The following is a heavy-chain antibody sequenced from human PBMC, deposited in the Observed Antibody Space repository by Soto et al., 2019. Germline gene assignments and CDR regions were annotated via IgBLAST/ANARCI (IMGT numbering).Heavy chain of an antibody. J-gene: IGHJ6*02. CDR3: ARQDSSGWYGPNYYYYGMDV. D-gene: IGHD6-19*01. CDR2: IYPGDSDT. V-gene: IGHV5-51*01. Sequence: PGESLKISCKGSGYSFTSYWIGWVRQMPGKGLEWMGIIYPGDSDTRYSPSFQGQVTISADKSISTAYLQWSSLKASDTAMYYCARQDSSGWYGPNYYYYGMDVWGQGTTVTVSS. CDR1: GYSFTSYW.